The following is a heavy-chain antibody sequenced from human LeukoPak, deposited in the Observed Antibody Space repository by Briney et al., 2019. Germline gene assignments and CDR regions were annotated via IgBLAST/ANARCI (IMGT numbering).Heavy chain of an antibody. CDR2: IYYSGTT. CDR1: GGSISNYY. D-gene: IGHD5-18*01. Sequence: SETLSLTCTVSGGSISNYYWNWIRQPPGKGLEWIGYIYYSGTTNYNPSLKSRVSMSVDTSKNQFSLKLSSVTAADTAVYYCARLMPRYSYGYGSPGYFDYWGQGTLVTVSS. J-gene: IGHJ4*02. CDR3: ARLMPRYSYGYGSPGYFDY. V-gene: IGHV4-59*01.